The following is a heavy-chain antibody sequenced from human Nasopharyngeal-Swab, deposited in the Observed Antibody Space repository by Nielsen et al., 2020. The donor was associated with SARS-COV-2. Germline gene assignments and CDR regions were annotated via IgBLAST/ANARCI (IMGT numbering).Heavy chain of an antibody. CDR1: GFTFSNLA. V-gene: IGHV3-30*03. Sequence: GESLKISCAASGFTFSNLAMHWVRQAPGKGLEWVAIISYDGYNKYYADAVKGRFTISRDNSKNTLYLQMNSLRAEDTAVYYCARASRGWSWGQGTPVTVSS. J-gene: IGHJ5*02. D-gene: IGHD6-19*01. CDR3: ARASRGWS. CDR2: ISYDGYNK.